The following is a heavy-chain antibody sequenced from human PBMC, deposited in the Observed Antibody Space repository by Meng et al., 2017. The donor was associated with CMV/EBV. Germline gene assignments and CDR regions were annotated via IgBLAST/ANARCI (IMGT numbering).Heavy chain of an antibody. V-gene: IGHV5-51*01. CDR1: GYSFTSYW. Sequence: GEPLKISCKGSGYSFTSYWIGWVRQMPGKGLEWMGIIYPGDSDTINSPSFQGQVTISADKSISTAYLQWSSLNASDTAMYYCARLNADVAPRYWGQGTLVTVSS. CDR3: ARLNADVAPRY. D-gene: IGHD2-15*01. J-gene: IGHJ4*02. CDR2: IYPGDSDT.